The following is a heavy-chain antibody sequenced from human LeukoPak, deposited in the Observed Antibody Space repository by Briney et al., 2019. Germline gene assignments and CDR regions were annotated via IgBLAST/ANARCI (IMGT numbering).Heavy chain of an antibody. Sequence: ASVKVSCKASGYTFTSYGISWVRQAPGQGLEWMGWISAYNGNTNYAQKFQGRVTITADKSTSTAYMELSSLRSEDTAVYYCARRSAVAGPMSWGQGTLVTVSS. CDR2: ISAYNGNT. CDR3: ARRSAVAGPMS. D-gene: IGHD6-19*01. CDR1: GYTFTSYG. V-gene: IGHV1-18*01. J-gene: IGHJ4*02.